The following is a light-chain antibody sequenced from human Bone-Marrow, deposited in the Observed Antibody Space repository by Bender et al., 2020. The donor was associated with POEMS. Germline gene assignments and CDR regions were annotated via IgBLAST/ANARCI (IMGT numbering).Light chain of an antibody. CDR1: SSDVGGYNY. Sequence: QSILTQPPSVSGAPGQRVTISCTGTSSDVGGYNYVSWYQQHPGKVPKLMIYEGSKLPSGVSDRFSGSKSGNTASLTSSGLQDEDEDNYYCCSNAGTRTPVVFGGGTKLTVL. CDR3: CSNAGTRTPVV. J-gene: IGLJ2*01. V-gene: IGLV2-23*01. CDR2: EGS.